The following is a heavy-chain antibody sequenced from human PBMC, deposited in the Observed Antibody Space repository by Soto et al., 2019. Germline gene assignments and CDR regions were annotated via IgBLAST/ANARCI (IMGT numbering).Heavy chain of an antibody. J-gene: IGHJ4*02. CDR1: GGGNLRDYR. Sequence: GASVKVSCKASGGGNLRDYRTTWVRRAPGQGLEWMGIINPSGGSTSYAQKFQGRVTMTRDTSTSTVYMELSSLRSEDTAVYYCARIPRDRYSSSWYLFDYWGQGTLVTVSS. CDR2: INPSGGST. CDR3: ARIPRDRYSSSWYLFDY. V-gene: IGHV1-46*01. D-gene: IGHD6-13*01.